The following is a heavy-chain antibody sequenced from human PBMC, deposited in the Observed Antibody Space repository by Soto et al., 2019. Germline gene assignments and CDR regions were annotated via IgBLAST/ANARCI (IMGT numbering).Heavy chain of an antibody. V-gene: IGHV4-39*01. CDR1: AGSISRSNYY. J-gene: IGHJ5*02. CDR3: ARQPYDSSGYYYGA. CDR2: MYSSWNT. Sequence: QLQLHESGPGLVKPSETLSLTCTVSAGSISRSNYYWGWIRQPPGKGLEWIGSMYSSWNTYYNPSLKSRVTISVDTSKNQFSLKLTSVTAADTAVYYCARQPYDSSGYYYGAWGQGTLVTVSS. D-gene: IGHD3-22*01.